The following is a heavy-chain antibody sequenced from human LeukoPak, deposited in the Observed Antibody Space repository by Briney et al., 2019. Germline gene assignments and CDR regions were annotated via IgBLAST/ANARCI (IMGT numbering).Heavy chain of an antibody. D-gene: IGHD6-19*01. CDR1: GYTFTGYY. Sequence: GASVKVSCKASGYTFTGYYMHWVRQAPGQGLEWMGWINPNSGGTNYAQKFQGRVTMTRDTSISTAYMELSRLRSDDTAVYYCARRGYSSGWYPRYYYYYMDVWGKGTTVTVSS. CDR3: ARRGYSSGWYPRYYYYYMDV. V-gene: IGHV1-2*02. CDR2: INPNSGGT. J-gene: IGHJ6*03.